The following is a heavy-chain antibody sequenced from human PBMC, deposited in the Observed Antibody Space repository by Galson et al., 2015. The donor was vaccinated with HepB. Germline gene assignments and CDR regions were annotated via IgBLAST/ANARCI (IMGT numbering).Heavy chain of an antibody. J-gene: IGHJ4*02. V-gene: IGHV3-49*04. CDR1: GFTFGDYA. Sequence: SLRLSCAASGFTFGDYAMSWVRQAPGKGLEWVGFIRSKAYGGTTEYAASVKGRFTISRDDSKSIAYLQMNSLKTEDTAVYYCTRDPGYKGYFDYWGQGTLVTVSS. D-gene: IGHD5-18*01. CDR2: IRSKAYGGTT. CDR3: TRDPGYKGYFDY.